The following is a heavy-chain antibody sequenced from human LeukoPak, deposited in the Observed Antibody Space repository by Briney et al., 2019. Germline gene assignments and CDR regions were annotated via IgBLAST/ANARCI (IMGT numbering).Heavy chain of an antibody. CDR1: GFTFSSYA. CDR3: ATYTVTPRHFDY. Sequence: GGSLRLSCEASGFTFSSYAVSWVRQAPGKGLEWVSSITGSGGDTYYADSVKGRFTISRDNSKNTLYLQMNSLRAEDTAVYYCATYTVTPRHFDYWGEGTLVTFSS. D-gene: IGHD4-17*01. CDR2: ITGSGGDT. J-gene: IGHJ4*02. V-gene: IGHV3-23*01.